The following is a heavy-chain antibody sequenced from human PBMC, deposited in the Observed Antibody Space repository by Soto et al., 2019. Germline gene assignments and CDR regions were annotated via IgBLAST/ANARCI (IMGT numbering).Heavy chain of an antibody. J-gene: IGHJ6*02. CDR1: GYNFTTYW. V-gene: IGHV5-51*01. Sequence: EVQLVQSGAEVKKPGESLKISCKGSGYNFTTYWIGWVRQMPGKGLEWMGIIYPGDSDARYSPSLQGRVTLSADKSISTAYLQWSSLKASDTAIYYCARQAYFCGMDVWGQGTTVTVSS. CDR3: ARQAYFCGMDV. CDR2: IYPGDSDA.